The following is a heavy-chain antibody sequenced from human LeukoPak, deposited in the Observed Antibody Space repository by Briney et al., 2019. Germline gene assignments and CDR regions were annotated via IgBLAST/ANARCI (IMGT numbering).Heavy chain of an antibody. V-gene: IGHV3-30*04. CDR1: GFTFSSYA. CDR3: ARLSAMPRGPEPIYYFDY. Sequence: GGSLRLSCAASGFTFSSYAMHWVRQAPGKGLEWVAVISYDGSNKYYADSVKGRFTISRDNSKNTLYLQMNSLRAEDTAMYYCARLSAMPRGPEPIYYFDYWGQGTLVTVSS. D-gene: IGHD3-10*01. J-gene: IGHJ4*01. CDR2: ISYDGSNK.